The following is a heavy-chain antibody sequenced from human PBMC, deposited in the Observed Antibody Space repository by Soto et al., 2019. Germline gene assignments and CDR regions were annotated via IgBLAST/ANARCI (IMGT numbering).Heavy chain of an antibody. CDR1: GGTFSSHT. J-gene: IGHJ2*01. D-gene: IGHD4-17*01. CDR2: IIPALGTA. CDR3: ARPDFGDYWYFDL. Sequence: QDQLVQSGAEVKKPGSSVKVSCKASGGTFSSHTFSWVRHAPGQGLEWMGRIIPALGTATYAQKFQGRVTITADESATTVYMELNSLRSEDTAVYYCARPDFGDYWYFDLWGRGTLVTVSS. V-gene: IGHV1-69*08.